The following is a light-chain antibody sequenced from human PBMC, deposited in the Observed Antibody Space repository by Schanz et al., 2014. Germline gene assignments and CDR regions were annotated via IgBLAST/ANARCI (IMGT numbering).Light chain of an antibody. V-gene: IGLV2-11*02. CDR1: FSDVGGYNY. CDR3: SSFTSTNTWV. J-gene: IGLJ3*02. Sequence: QSVLTQPRSVSGSPGQSVTVSCTGTFSDVGGYNYVSWYQQHPGKAPKLMIYDVSNRPSGVSNRFSGSKSGNTASLTISGRQAEDESDYYCSSFTSTNTWVFGGGTQVTVL. CDR2: DVS.